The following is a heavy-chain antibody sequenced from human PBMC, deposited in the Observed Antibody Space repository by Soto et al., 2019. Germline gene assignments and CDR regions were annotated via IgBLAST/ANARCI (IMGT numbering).Heavy chain of an antibody. D-gene: IGHD5-12*01. Sequence: QLQLQESGSGLVKPSQTLSLTCAVSGGSISSGGYSWSWIRQPPGKGLEWIGYIYHSGSTYYNPSLKGRVTISVDRSTNQFSLKLSSVTAADTAVDYCAAGGGLPRYYWGQGTLVTVSS. CDR2: IYHSGST. CDR1: GGSISSGGYS. J-gene: IGHJ4*02. V-gene: IGHV4-30-2*01. CDR3: AAGGGLPRYY.